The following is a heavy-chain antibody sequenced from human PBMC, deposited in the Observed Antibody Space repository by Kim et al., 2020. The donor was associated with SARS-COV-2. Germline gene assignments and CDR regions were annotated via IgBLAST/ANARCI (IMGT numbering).Heavy chain of an antibody. CDR3: ARMGGDSNSGYGSEK. CDR2: INRDGSSR. J-gene: IGHJ6*03. V-gene: IGHV3-74*03. D-gene: IGHD6-19*01. Sequence: GGSLRLSCAASGFPFSLYWMHWVRQAPGKGLVWVGRINRDGSSRTEADAVKGRVRISRDKAKKTKELEMRRKRVEDTAGAECARMGGDSNSGYGSEKWG. CDR1: GFPFSLYW.